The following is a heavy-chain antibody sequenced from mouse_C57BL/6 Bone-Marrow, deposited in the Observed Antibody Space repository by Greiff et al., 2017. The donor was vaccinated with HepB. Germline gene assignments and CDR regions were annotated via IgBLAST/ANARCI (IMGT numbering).Heavy chain of an antibody. CDR1: GYTFTSYW. CDR3: ATVVAPKYFDV. CDR2: IDPSDSYT. J-gene: IGHJ1*03. Sequence: VQLQQPGAELVKPGASVKLSCKASGYTFTSYWMQWVKQRPGQGLEWIGEIDPSDSYTNYNQKFKGKATLTVDTSSSTAYMQLSSLTSEDSAVYYCATVVAPKYFDVWGTGTTVTVSS. D-gene: IGHD1-1*01. V-gene: IGHV1-50*01.